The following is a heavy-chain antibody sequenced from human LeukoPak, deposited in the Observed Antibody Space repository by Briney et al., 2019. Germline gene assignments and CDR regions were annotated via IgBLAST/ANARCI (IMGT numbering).Heavy chain of an antibody. CDR1: GFTFTSYE. D-gene: IGHD3-10*01. CDR3: ARLRGSGSPNYYYYGMDV. V-gene: IGHV3-48*03. CDR2: ISSRGSTI. Sequence: GGSLRLSCGGSGFTFTSYEINWVRQAPGKWLEWVSYISSRGSTIYYAHSVKSRFTISRDNAKNSLYLEMNSLRAEETAVYYCARLRGSGSPNYYYYGMDVGGEETTVTVSS. J-gene: IGHJ6*01.